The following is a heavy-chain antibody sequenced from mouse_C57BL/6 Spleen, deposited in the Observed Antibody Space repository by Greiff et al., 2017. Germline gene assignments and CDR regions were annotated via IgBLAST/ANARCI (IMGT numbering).Heavy chain of an antibody. J-gene: IGHJ2*01. CDR2: IDPNSGGT. CDR1: GYTFTSYW. D-gene: IGHD1-1*01. CDR3: ASPAGSSCGGFDY. V-gene: IGHV1-72*01. Sequence: QVQLQQPGAELVKPGASVKLSCKASGYTFTSYWMHWVKQRPGRGLEWIGRIDPNSGGTKYNEKFKSKATLTVDKPSSTAYMQLSSLTSEDSAVYYCASPAGSSCGGFDYWGQGTTRTVSS.